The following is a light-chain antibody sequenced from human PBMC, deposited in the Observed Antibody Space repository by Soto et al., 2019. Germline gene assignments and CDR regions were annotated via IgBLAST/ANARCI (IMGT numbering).Light chain of an antibody. CDR2: DSS. Sequence: SVSPGERATLSCRASQNVNNKLAWYQQNPGQAPRLIIYDSSSRATRIPARFSGSGSGTEFTLTISSLQSEDFAVYYCQQYNNWPPVYTFGLGTKLEIK. CDR1: QNVNNK. CDR3: QQYNNWPPVYT. V-gene: IGKV3D-15*01. J-gene: IGKJ2*01.